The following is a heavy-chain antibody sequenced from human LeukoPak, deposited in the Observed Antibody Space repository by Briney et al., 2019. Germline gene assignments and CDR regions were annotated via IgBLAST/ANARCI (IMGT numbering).Heavy chain of an antibody. CDR3: ARESPGRYDSSGYRGWYFDL. CDR1: GYSISSAYY. CDR2: IYHSGST. J-gene: IGHJ2*01. V-gene: IGHV4-38-2*02. D-gene: IGHD3-22*01. Sequence: NTSETLSLTCTVSGYSISSAYYWGWIRQPPGRGLEWIGTIYHSGSTYYNPSLKSRVTISVDTSKNQFSLKLSSVTAADTAVYYCARESPGRYDSSGYRGWYFDLWGRGTLVTVSS.